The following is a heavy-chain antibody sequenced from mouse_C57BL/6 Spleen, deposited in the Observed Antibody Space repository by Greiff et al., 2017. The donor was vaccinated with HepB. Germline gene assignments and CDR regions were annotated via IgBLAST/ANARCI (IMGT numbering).Heavy chain of an antibody. CDR2: ISSGGSYT. CDR1: GFTFSSYG. J-gene: IGHJ2*01. CDR3: ARQRGYSNYYFDY. D-gene: IGHD2-5*01. Sequence: DVMLVESGGDLVKPGGSLKLSCAASGFTFSSYGMSWVRQTPDKRLEWVATISSGGSYTYYPDSVKGRFTISRDNAKNTLYLQMSSLKSEDTAMYYCARQRGYSNYYFDYWGQGTTLTVSS. V-gene: IGHV5-6*02.